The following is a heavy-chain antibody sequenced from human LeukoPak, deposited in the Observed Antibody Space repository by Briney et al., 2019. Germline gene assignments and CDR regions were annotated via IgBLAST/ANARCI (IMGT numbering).Heavy chain of an antibody. J-gene: IGHJ4*02. CDR2: ISYDGSNK. V-gene: IGHV3-30*18. Sequence: GRSLRLSCAASGFTFSSYGMHWVRQAPGKGLEWVAVISYDGSNKYYADSVKGRFTISRDNSKNTLYLQMNSLRAEDTAVYYCAKDLSGDYGGGDFGYWGQGTLVTVSS. CDR1: GFTFSSYG. CDR3: AKDLSGDYGGGDFGY. D-gene: IGHD4-17*01.